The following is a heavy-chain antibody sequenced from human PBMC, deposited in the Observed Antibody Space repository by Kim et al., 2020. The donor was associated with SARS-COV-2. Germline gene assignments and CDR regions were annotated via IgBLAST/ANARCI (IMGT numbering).Heavy chain of an antibody. CDR2: ISYDGSNK. CDR1: GFTFSSYA. D-gene: IGHD1-26*01. V-gene: IGHV3-30-3*01. Sequence: GGSLRLSCAAFGFTFSSYAMHWVRQAPGKGLEWVAVISYDGSNKYYADSVKGRFTISRDNSKNTLYLQMNSLRAEDTAVYYCARDTIFSGSYNYFDYWGQGTLVTVSS. CDR3: ARDTIFSGSYNYFDY. J-gene: IGHJ4*02.